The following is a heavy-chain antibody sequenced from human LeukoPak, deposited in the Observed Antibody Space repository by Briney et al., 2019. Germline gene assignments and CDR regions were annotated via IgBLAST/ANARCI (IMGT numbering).Heavy chain of an antibody. D-gene: IGHD3-9*01. CDR2: INSDGSST. Sequence: PAGGSLRLSCAASGFTFSTYWMHWVRQAPGKWLVWVSRINSDGSSTTYADSVKGRFTISRDNAKNTLFLQMNSLRAEDTAVYYCARDRLAVMDYWGQGTLVTVSS. J-gene: IGHJ4*02. V-gene: IGHV3-74*01. CDR1: GFTFSTYW. CDR3: ARDRLAVMDY.